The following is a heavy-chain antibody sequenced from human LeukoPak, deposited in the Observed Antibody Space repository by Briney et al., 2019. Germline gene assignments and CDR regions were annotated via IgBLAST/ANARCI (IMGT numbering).Heavy chain of an antibody. J-gene: IGHJ3*02. Sequence: PGGSLRLSCAASGFTFSSYWMSWVRQAPGKGLEWVANIKQDGSEKYYVDSVKGRFTISRDNAKNSLYLQMNSLRAEDTAVYYCARDLNRGAGATIDAFDIWGQGTMVTVSS. CDR3: ARDLNRGAGATIDAFDI. CDR2: IKQDGSEK. V-gene: IGHV3-7*01. CDR1: GFTFSSYW. D-gene: IGHD1-26*01.